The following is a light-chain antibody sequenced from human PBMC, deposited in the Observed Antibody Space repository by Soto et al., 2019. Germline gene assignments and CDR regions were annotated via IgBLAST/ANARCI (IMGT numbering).Light chain of an antibody. J-gene: IGLJ1*01. Sequence: QSALTQPPSASGSPGQSVTISCTGNSSDVGGYNYVSWYQQHPGKAPKLMIYEVTKRPSGVPDRFSGSKSGNTASLTVSGLQAEDEADYYCRSYAGNNNLVFGTGTKVTVL. CDR3: RSYAGNNNLV. V-gene: IGLV2-8*01. CDR2: EVT. CDR1: SSDVGGYNY.